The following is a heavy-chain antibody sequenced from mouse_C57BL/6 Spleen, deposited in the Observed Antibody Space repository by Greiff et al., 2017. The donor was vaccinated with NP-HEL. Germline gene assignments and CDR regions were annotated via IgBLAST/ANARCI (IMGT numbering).Heavy chain of an antibody. Sequence: EVQGVESGGGLVKPGGSLKLSCAASGFTFSDYGMHWVRQAPEKGLEWVAYISSGSSTIYYADTVKGRFAISRDNAKNTLFLQMTSLRSEDTAMYYCARGGNYYGSSSERYFDVWGTGTTVTVSS. CDR1: GFTFSDYG. D-gene: IGHD1-1*01. CDR3: ARGGNYYGSSSERYFDV. J-gene: IGHJ1*03. CDR2: ISSGSSTI. V-gene: IGHV5-17*01.